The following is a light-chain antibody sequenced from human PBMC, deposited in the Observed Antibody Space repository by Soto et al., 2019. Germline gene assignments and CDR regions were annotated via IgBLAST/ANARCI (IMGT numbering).Light chain of an antibody. CDR1: QSISSW. V-gene: IGKV1-5*01. CDR3: QQYSSYPDT. J-gene: IGKJ1*01. CDR2: DVS. Sequence: DIQMTQSPSTLSASVGDRVTITCRASQSISSWLAWYQQKPGKAPKLLIYDVSSLESGVPSRFSGSGSGTEFTLTISSLQPDDFAAYYCQQYSSYPDTFGQGTKVETK.